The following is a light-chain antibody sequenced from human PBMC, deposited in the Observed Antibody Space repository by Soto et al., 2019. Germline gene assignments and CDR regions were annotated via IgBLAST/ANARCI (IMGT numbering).Light chain of an antibody. V-gene: IGKV1-39*01. CDR3: HQHYSTPPLT. Sequence: DIQMTQSPSSLSASVGDRVTITCRASQSISSYLNWYQQKPGKAPKLLIYAASSLQSGVPSRFSGSGSGTDFTPTISSLQPEDFSTYYCHQHYSTPPLTFGGGTQVEIK. CDR1: QSISSY. CDR2: AAS. J-gene: IGKJ4*01.